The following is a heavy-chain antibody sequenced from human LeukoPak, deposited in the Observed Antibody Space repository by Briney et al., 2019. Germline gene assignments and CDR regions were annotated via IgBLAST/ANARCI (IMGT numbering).Heavy chain of an antibody. CDR2: IIPIFGTA. CDR3: ARPPVPGYSGYDCRFDY. CDR1: GGTFSSYA. Sequence: SVKVSCKASGGTFSSYAISWVRQAPRQGLEWMGGIIPIFGTANYAQKFQGRVTITADESTSTAYMELSGLRSEDTAVYYCARPPVPGYSGYDCRFDYWGQGTLVTVSS. J-gene: IGHJ4*02. D-gene: IGHD5-12*01. V-gene: IGHV1-69*13.